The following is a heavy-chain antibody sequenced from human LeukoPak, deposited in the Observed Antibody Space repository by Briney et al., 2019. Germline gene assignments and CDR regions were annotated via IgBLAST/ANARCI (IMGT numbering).Heavy chain of an antibody. CDR3: ARSVGSGSRVFQWFDP. CDR1: GYTFTSYA. V-gene: IGHV1-3*01. Sequence: GASVKVSCKASGYTFTSYAMHWVRQAPGQRLEWMGWINAGSGNTKYSQKFQGRVTITRDTSASTAYMELSSLRSEDTAVYYCARSVGSGSRVFQWFDPWGQGTLVTVSS. J-gene: IGHJ5*02. D-gene: IGHD3-10*01. CDR2: INAGSGNT.